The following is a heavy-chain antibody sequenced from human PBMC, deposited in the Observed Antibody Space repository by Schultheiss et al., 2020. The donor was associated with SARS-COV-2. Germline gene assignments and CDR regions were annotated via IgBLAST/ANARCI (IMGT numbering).Heavy chain of an antibody. CDR3: AKALLDYEIDY. V-gene: IGHV3-23*01. CDR2: ISGSGSNT. J-gene: IGHJ4*02. CDR1: GFTFSSHA. Sequence: GGSLRLSCAASGFTFSSHAMSWVRQAPGKGLEWVSVISGSGSNTNHADSVKGRFTISRDNSKNTLYLQMNSLRAEDTAVYYCAKALLDYEIDYWGQGTLVTVSS. D-gene: IGHD3/OR15-3a*01.